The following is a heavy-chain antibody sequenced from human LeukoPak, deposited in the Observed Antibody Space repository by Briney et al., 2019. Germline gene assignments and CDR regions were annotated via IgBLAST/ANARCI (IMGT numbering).Heavy chain of an antibody. V-gene: IGHV3-30*02. Sequence: GGSLRLSCAASGFTFTNYGMHWVRQAPGKGLEWVAFIRYDGSNKYYTDSVKGRFTISRDNSKNTLYLQMNSLRAEDTAVYYCAKGRGWEASYYYYYMDVWGKGTTVTISS. CDR1: GFTFTNYG. D-gene: IGHD1-26*01. CDR2: IRYDGSNK. CDR3: AKGRGWEASYYYYYMDV. J-gene: IGHJ6*03.